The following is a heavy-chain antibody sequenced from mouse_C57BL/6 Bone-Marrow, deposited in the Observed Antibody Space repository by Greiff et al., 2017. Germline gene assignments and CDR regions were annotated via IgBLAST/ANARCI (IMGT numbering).Heavy chain of an antibody. D-gene: IGHD2-4*01. CDR3: ARRGYDYAFDY. CDR1: GYTFTSYW. J-gene: IGHJ2*01. V-gene: IGHV1-64*01. Sequence: VQLQQPGAELVKPGASVKLSCKASGYTFTSYWMHWVKQRPGQGLEWIGMIHPNSGSTNYNEKFKSKATLTVDKSSSTAYMQLSSLTYEDSAVDYCARRGYDYAFDYWGQGTTLTVSS. CDR2: IHPNSGST.